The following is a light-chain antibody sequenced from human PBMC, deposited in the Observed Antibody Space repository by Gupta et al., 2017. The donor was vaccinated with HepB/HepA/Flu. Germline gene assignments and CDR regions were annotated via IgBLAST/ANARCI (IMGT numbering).Light chain of an antibody. CDR1: PRGSSY. Sequence: EYALPTSPATLSLSPGERAPLPCRASPRGSSYLAGYQKNTGPAPRLLIYDASNRGTGIPARFSGSGSGTAFTLTISSLQTEDFAVYFCQQYHNWPPTFGQGTQLEI. V-gene: IGKV3-11*01. CDR3: QQYHNWPPT. J-gene: IGKJ2*01. CDR2: DAS.